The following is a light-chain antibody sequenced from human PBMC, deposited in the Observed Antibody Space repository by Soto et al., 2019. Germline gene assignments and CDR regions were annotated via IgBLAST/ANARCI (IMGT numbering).Light chain of an antibody. J-gene: IGLJ2*01. Sequence: QSALTQPPSASGSPGQSVTISCTGTSSDVGGYNDVSWYQQHPGKAPKLMISEVSQRPSGVPDRFSGSKSGNTASLTVSGLQAEDEADYYCSSFAGNNNLVFGGGTKRTVL. V-gene: IGLV2-8*01. CDR3: SSFAGNNNLV. CDR2: EVS. CDR1: SSDVGGYND.